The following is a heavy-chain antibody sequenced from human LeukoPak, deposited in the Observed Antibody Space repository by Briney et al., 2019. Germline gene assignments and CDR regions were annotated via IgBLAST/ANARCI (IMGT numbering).Heavy chain of an antibody. Sequence: PSETLSLTCAVYGGSFSGYYWSWIRQPPGKGLEWIGEINHSGSTNYNPSLKSRVTISVDTSKNQFSLKLSSVTAADTAVYYCARGFYYYGSGSLWSTTGYYYMDVWGKGTPVTVSS. CDR3: ARGFYYYGSGSLWSTTGYYYMDV. V-gene: IGHV4-34*01. D-gene: IGHD3-10*01. CDR2: INHSGST. CDR1: GGSFSGYY. J-gene: IGHJ6*03.